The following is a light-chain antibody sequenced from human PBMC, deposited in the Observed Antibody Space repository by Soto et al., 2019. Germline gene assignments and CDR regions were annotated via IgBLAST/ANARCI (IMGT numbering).Light chain of an antibody. CDR3: GTWDSSLGAGVV. V-gene: IGLV1-51*01. Sequence: QSVLTQPASVSGSPGQSITISCTGTGSDIGGYNYVSWYQQHPGKAPKLLIYDNNNRPSGIPDRFSGSKSGTSATLGITGLQPGDEADYYCGTWDSSLGAGVVFGGGTKLTVL. CDR2: DNN. CDR1: GSDIGGYNY. J-gene: IGLJ2*01.